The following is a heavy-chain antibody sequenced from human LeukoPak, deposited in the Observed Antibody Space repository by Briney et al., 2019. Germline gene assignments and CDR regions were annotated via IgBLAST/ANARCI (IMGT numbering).Heavy chain of an antibody. Sequence: ASVKVSCKASGYTFTSYGISWVRQAPGQGLEWMGWISAYNGNTNYAQKLQGRVTMTTDTSTSTAYMELSSLRSEDTAVYYCARARDYYDSSGYYNNWFGPWGQGTLVTVSS. CDR2: ISAYNGNT. J-gene: IGHJ5*02. CDR1: GYTFTSYG. V-gene: IGHV1-18*01. CDR3: ARARDYYDSSGYYNNWFGP. D-gene: IGHD3-22*01.